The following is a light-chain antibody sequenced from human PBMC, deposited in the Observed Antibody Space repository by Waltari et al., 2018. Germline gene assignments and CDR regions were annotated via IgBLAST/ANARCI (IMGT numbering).Light chain of an antibody. V-gene: IGKV1-39*01. CDR1: QNIRND. CDR3: QQTYRAPLI. CDR2: TAS. J-gene: IGKJ4*01. Sequence: DIQLTQSPSSLSASVGDRVTITCRARQNIRNDLNWYQHKPGKAPKLLIYTASTLQTGVQSRFIAIGSWSDFTLTINDLQPDDFATYYCQQTYRAPLIFGGGTKVEIE.